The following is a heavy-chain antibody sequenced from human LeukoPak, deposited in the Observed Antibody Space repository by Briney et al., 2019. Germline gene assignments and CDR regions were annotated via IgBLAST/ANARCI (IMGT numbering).Heavy chain of an antibody. J-gene: IGHJ4*02. CDR3: ARDRSYYTFDY. D-gene: IGHD3-10*01. Sequence: SETLSLTCAVSGYSISTDYHWGWIRQPPGKGLEWIGAMHHSGSTYYNPSLKSRVTISVDTSKNQVSLKLNSVTAADTAVYYCARDRSYYTFDYWGQETLVIVSA. V-gene: IGHV4-38-2*02. CDR2: MHHSGST. CDR1: GYSISTDYH.